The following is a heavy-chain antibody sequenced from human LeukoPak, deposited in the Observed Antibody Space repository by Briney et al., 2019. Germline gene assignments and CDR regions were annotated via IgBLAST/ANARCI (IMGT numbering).Heavy chain of an antibody. D-gene: IGHD3-22*01. Sequence: SVKVSCKASGGTFSSYAISWVRQAPGQGLEWMGGIIPIFGTANYAQKFQGRVTITADKSTSTAYMELSSLRSDDTAVYYCARDPDYYDSSEDFDYWGQGTLVTVSS. CDR1: GGTFSSYA. CDR2: IIPIFGTA. V-gene: IGHV1-69*06. CDR3: ARDPDYYDSSEDFDY. J-gene: IGHJ4*02.